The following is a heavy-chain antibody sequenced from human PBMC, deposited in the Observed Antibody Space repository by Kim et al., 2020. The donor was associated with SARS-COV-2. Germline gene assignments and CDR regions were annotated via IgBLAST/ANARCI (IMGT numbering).Heavy chain of an antibody. CDR3: ARDLVYYYGSGSYFYGMDV. CDR1: GFTFSSYA. Sequence: GGSLRLSCAASGFTFSSYAMHWVRQAPGKGLEWVAVISYDGSNKYYADSVKGRFTISRDNSKNTLYLQMNSLRAEDTAVYYCARDLVYYYGSGSYFYGMDVGGQGTTVTVSS. D-gene: IGHD3-10*01. V-gene: IGHV3-30*04. CDR2: ISYDGSNK. J-gene: IGHJ6*02.